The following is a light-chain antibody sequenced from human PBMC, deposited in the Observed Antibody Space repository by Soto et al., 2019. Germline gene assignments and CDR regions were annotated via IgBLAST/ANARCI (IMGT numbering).Light chain of an antibody. V-gene: IGKV3-20*01. CDR2: GAS. CDR1: QSVSSSY. CDR3: QQYGSSPPWT. Sequence: EIVLTQSPGTLSLSPGERATLSCRASQSVSSSYLAWDQQKPGQAPRLLIYGASSRATGIPDRFSGSGSGTDFTLTISRLEPEDFAVYYCQQYGSSPPWTFGQWTKVEIK. J-gene: IGKJ1*01.